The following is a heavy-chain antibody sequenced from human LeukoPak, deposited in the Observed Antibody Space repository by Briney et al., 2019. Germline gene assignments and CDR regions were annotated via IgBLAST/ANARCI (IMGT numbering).Heavy chain of an antibody. CDR2: INHSGST. CDR3: ARGGQGGATTTIYYFDY. Sequence: SETLSLTCAVYGGSFSGYYWSWIRQPPGKGLEWIGEINHSGSTNYNPSLKSRVTISVDTSKNQFSLKLSSVPAADTAVYYCARGGQGGATTTIYYFDYWGQGTLVTVSS. D-gene: IGHD1-26*01. V-gene: IGHV4-34*01. CDR1: GGSFSGYY. J-gene: IGHJ4*02.